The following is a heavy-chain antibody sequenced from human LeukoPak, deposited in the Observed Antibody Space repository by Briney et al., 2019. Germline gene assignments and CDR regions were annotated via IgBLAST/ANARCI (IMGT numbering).Heavy chain of an antibody. J-gene: IGHJ4*02. CDR2: ISSSSSFR. Sequence: GGSLRLSCAASAFNFSSYSMNWVRQAPGKELEWVSSISSSSSFRYYADSVKGRFTISRDNAKNSLYLQMNSLRAEDTAVYYCARESSGFFYWGQGTLVTVSS. CDR1: AFNFSSYS. CDR3: ARESSGFFY. D-gene: IGHD3-22*01. V-gene: IGHV3-21*01.